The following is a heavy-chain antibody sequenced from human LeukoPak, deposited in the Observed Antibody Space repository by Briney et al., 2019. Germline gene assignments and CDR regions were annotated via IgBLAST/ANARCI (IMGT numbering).Heavy chain of an antibody. J-gene: IGHJ5*02. D-gene: IGHD5-18*01. V-gene: IGHV3-33*01. CDR2: TWYDGSNK. CDR3: AREVLVYTAMVGFDP. CDR1: GFTFSNYG. Sequence: GRSLRLSCAASGFTFSNYGMHWVRQAPGKGLEWVAVTWYDGSNKYYADSVKGRFTISRDNSKNTLYLQMNSLRGEDTAVYYCAREVLVYTAMVGFDPWGQGTLVTVSS.